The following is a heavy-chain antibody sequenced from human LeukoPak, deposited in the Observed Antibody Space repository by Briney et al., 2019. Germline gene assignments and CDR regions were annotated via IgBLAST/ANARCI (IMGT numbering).Heavy chain of an antibody. CDR1: GFTFGDYA. Sequence: GSLRLSCAASGFTFGDYAMHWIRQPPGKGLEWIGYIYYSGTSNYNPSLTSRVTISLETSKNQFSLKLSSVTAADTAVYYCARGEREFLEWLDLDYWGQGTLVTVSS. D-gene: IGHD3-3*01. CDR3: ARGEREFLEWLDLDY. CDR2: IYYSGTS. J-gene: IGHJ4*02. V-gene: IGHV4-59*01.